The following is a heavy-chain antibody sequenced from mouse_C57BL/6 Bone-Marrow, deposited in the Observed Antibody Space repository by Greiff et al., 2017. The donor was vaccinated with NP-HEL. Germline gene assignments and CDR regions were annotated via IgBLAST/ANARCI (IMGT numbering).Heavy chain of an antibody. D-gene: IGHD2-5*01. CDR3: AREDYYSNYDY. J-gene: IGHJ2*01. Sequence: EVQGVESGGGLVKPGGSLKLSCAASGFTFSSYAMSWVRQTPEKRLEWVATISDGGSYTYYPDNVKGRFTISRDNAKNNLYLQMSHLKSEDTAMYYCAREDYYSNYDYWGQGTTLTVSS. V-gene: IGHV5-4*01. CDR2: ISDGGSYT. CDR1: GFTFSSYA.